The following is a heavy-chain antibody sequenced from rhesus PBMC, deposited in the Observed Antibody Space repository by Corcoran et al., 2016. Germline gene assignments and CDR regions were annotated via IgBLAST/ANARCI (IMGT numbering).Heavy chain of an antibody. CDR2: ISGSSGST. V-gene: IGHV4-165*01. CDR3: ARDNIMYNRFDV. CDR1: GGSFSGYS. Sequence: QVQLQESGPGLVKPSETLSLTCAVSGGSFSGYSWGWIRQPPGKGLEWIGYISGSSGSTTYNPSLKSRVTISTDTSKNQFSLKLSSVTAADTAVYYCARDNIMYNRFDVWGPGVLVTVSS. D-gene: IGHD1-26*01. J-gene: IGHJ5-1*01.